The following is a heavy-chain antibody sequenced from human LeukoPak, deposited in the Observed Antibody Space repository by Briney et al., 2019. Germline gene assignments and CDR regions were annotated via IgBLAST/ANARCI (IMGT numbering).Heavy chain of an antibody. J-gene: IGHJ4*02. Sequence: GGSLRLSCAASGFTFSDYYMSWIRQAPGKGLEWVSYISSSGSTIFYADSVKGRFTISRDNAKNSLYLQMNSLRAEDTAVYYCAKDLVRIAAAKTNSFDYWGQGTLVTVSS. CDR2: ISSSGSTI. D-gene: IGHD6-13*01. CDR3: AKDLVRIAAAKTNSFDY. V-gene: IGHV3-11*01. CDR1: GFTFSDYY.